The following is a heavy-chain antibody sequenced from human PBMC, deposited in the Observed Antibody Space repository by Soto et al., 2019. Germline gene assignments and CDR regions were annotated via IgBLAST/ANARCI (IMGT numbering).Heavy chain of an antibody. CDR2: IYYSGST. J-gene: IGHJ5*02. CDR1: GGSISSYY. Sequence: PSETLSLTCTVSGGSISSYYWSWIRQPPGKGLEWIGYIYYSGSTNYNPSLKSRVTISVDTSKNQFSLKLSSVTAADTAVYYCARTVAVYQGWFDPWGQGTLVTVSS. D-gene: IGHD6-19*01. V-gene: IGHV4-59*01. CDR3: ARTVAVYQGWFDP.